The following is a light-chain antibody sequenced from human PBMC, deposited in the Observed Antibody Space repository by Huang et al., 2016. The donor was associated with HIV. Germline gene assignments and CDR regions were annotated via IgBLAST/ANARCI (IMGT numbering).Light chain of an antibody. CDR1: QSITNH. CDR2: DAS. CDR3: QQHDSWLT. V-gene: IGKV3-11*01. J-gene: IGKJ4*01. Sequence: IVLTQSPASLSWYLGERVTLSCRASQSITNHLAWYQQRPGQAPSLLIYDASTRVAGVPARFSGSGSGTDFTLTINSLEPEDFALYYCQQHDSWLTFGGGTKVEVK.